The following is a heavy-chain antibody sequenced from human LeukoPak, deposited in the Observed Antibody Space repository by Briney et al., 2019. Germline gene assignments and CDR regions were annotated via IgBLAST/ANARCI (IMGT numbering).Heavy chain of an antibody. J-gene: IGHJ3*02. CDR2: IYYSGST. CDR1: GGSISSSSYY. CDR3: ARFYYDPYDALDI. Sequence: ASETLSLTCTVSGGSISSSSYYWGWIRQPPGKGLEWIGSIYYSGSTYYNPSLKSRVTISVDTSKNQFSLKLSSVTAADTAVYYCARFYYDPYDALDIWGQGTMVTVSS. D-gene: IGHD3-22*01. V-gene: IGHV4-39*01.